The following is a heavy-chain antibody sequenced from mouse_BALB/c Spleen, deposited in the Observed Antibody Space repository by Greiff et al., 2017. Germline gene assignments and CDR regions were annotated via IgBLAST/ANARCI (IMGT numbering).Heavy chain of an antibody. Sequence: EVKLVESGGGLVKPGGSLKLSCAASGFTFSSYAMSWVRQTPEKRLEWVASISSGGSTYYPDSVKVRFTISRDNARNILYLQMSSLRSEDTAMYYCARDYDYDVSMDYWGQGTSVTVSS. V-gene: IGHV5-6-5*01. CDR3: ARDYDYDVSMDY. J-gene: IGHJ4*01. D-gene: IGHD2-4*01. CDR1: GFTFSSYA. CDR2: ISSGGST.